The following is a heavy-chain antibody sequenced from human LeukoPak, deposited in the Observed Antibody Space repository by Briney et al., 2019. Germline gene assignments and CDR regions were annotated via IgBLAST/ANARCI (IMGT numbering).Heavy chain of an antibody. Sequence: ASVKVSCKASGYTFTGYYMHWVRQAPGQGLDGMGWINPNSGGTNYAQKFQGRVTMTRDTSISKAYMELSRLRSADTAVYYCARAHIAAAFLVPFQHWGQGTLVTVSS. CDR3: ARAHIAAAFLVPFQH. CDR2: INPNSGGT. CDR1: GYTFTGYY. V-gene: IGHV1-2*02. J-gene: IGHJ1*01. D-gene: IGHD6-13*01.